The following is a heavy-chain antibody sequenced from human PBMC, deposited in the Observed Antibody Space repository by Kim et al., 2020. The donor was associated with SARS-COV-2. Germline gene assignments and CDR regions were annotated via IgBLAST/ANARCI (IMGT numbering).Heavy chain of an antibody. D-gene: IGHD6-13*01. J-gene: IGHJ4*02. V-gene: IGHV7-4-1*02. Sequence: ASVKVSCKASGYTFTSYAMNWVRQAPGQGLEWMGWINTNTGNPTYAQGFTGRFVFSLDTSVSTAYLQISSLKAEDTAVYYCARERKIIAAAGYYFDYWGQGTLVTVSS. CDR1: GYTFTSYA. CDR2: INTNTGNP. CDR3: ARERKIIAAAGYYFDY.